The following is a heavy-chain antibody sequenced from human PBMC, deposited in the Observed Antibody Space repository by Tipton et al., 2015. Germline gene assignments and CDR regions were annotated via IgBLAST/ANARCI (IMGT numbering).Heavy chain of an antibody. CDR1: GYSISSGYH. V-gene: IGHV4-38-2*02. D-gene: IGHD2-15*01. CDR3: ARDHSSWWD. CDR2: IYHSGRT. Sequence: TLSLTCDVSGYSISSGYHWGWIRQPPGKGLEWIASIYHSGRTHYNPSLKSRVTISVDTSKNEVSLMLNSVTAADTAVYYCARDHSSWWDWGQGTLVTVSS. J-gene: IGHJ4*02.